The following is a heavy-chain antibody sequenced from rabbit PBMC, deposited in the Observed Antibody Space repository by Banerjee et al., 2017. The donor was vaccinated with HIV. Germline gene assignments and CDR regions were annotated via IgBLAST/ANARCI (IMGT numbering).Heavy chain of an antibody. CDR2: IYNGGGIT. J-gene: IGHJ4*01. CDR3: ARGDTGNRHSPFNL. D-gene: IGHD7-1*01. V-gene: IGHV1S40*01. CDR1: GVDFSSNT. Sequence: QSLEESGGDLVKPEGSLTLTCKASGVDFSSNTMCWVRQAPGKRPEWIACIYNGGGITYYASWAKGRFTISKTSSTTVTLQMTSLTAADTATYFCARGDTGNRHSPFNLWGQGTLVTVS.